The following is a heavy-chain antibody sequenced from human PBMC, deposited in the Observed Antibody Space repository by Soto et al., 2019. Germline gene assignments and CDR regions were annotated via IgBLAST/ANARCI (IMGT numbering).Heavy chain of an antibody. CDR1: GSPISSYY. D-gene: IGHD3-22*01. J-gene: IGHJ4*01. CDR3: ARLGDYYLAFDY. CDR2: IYYTGTT. Sequence: PSGTLSLTCTVSGSPISSYYWSWFRQSPGQGLEWVGYIYYTGTTTYSPSLKSRLTISVDASKSQLSLSLRSVTAADTAVYYCARLGDYYLAFDYWGHGAVVTVSS. V-gene: IGHV4-59*12.